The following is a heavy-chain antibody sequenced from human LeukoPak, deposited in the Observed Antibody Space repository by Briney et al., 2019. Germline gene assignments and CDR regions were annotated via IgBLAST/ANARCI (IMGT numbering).Heavy chain of an antibody. CDR3: ARGAYGDYAHLLDP. J-gene: IGHJ5*02. CDR1: GGSISSSSYY. Sequence: SETLSLTCTVSGGSISSSSYYWGWIRQPPGQGLEWIGSIYYSGSTYYNPSLKSRVTISVDTFKNQFSLKLSSVTAADTAVYYCARGAYGDYAHLLDPWGQGTLVTVSS. D-gene: IGHD4-17*01. V-gene: IGHV4-39*07. CDR2: IYYSGST.